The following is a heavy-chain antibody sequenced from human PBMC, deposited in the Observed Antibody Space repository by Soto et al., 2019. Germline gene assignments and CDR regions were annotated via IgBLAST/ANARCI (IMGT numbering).Heavy chain of an antibody. J-gene: IGHJ3*02. CDR3: ASIPNYYDSSGYWFPTTDDAFDI. CDR1: GFTFSSYA. CDR2: ISGSGGST. Sequence: GGSLRLSCAASGFTFSSYAMSWVRQAPGKGLEWVSAISGSGGSTYYADSVKGRFTISRDNSKNTLYLQMNSLRAEDTAVYYCASIPNYYDSSGYWFPTTDDAFDIWGQGTMVTVS. D-gene: IGHD3-22*01. V-gene: IGHV3-23*01.